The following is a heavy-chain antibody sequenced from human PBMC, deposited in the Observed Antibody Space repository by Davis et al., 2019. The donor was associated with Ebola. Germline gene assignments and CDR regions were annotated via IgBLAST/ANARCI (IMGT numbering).Heavy chain of an antibody. CDR1: GGSFSGYY. D-gene: IGHD6-19*01. V-gene: IGHV4-34*01. Sequence: SETLSLTCGVYGGSFSGYYWDWIRQPPGKGLEWIGNVYFSGRTYYNPSLNSRVTISVDTSENHFSLNLNSVTAADTAMYYCARTGGSGWPKFLRPFDVWGQGIVVSVSS. CDR3: ARTGGSGWPKFLRPFDV. J-gene: IGHJ4*02. CDR2: VYFSGRT.